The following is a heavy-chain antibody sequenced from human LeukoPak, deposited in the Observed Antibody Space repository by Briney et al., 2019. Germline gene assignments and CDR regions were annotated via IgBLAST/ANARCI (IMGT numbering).Heavy chain of an antibody. CDR3: ARYRLLITIFGVVTFGAFDI. CDR2: IYTSGST. CDR1: GGSISSGSYY. J-gene: IGHJ3*02. V-gene: IGHV4-61*02. D-gene: IGHD3-3*01. Sequence: SQTLSLTCTVSGGSISSGSYYWSWIRQPAGKGLEWIGRIYTSGSTNYNPSLKSRVTISVDTSKNQFSLKLSSVTAADTAVYYCARYRLLITIFGVVTFGAFDIWGQGTMVTVSS.